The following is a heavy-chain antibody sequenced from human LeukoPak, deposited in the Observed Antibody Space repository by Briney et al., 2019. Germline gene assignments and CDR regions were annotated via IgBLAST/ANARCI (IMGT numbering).Heavy chain of an antibody. CDR3: ARDDSMSGTAYDY. CDR1: GGSFSGYY. D-gene: IGHD1-26*01. V-gene: IGHV4-34*01. Sequence: SETLSLTCAVYGGSFSGYYWGWIRQPPGKGLEWLGEIHHSGRTKYNPSLASRVTISLDTSKSQLSLKLSSVTAADMAVYFCARDDSMSGTAYDYWGQGTLVTVSS. J-gene: IGHJ4*02. CDR2: IHHSGRT.